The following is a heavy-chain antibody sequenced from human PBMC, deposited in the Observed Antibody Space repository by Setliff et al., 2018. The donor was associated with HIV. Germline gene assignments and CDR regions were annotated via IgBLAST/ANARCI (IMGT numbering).Heavy chain of an antibody. CDR2: IFSSGST. J-gene: IGHJ5*02. CDR1: GGSISSYC. D-gene: IGHD3-10*01. V-gene: IGHV4-4*09. CDR3: ARRIDDSGSFPDKNWFDT. Sequence: PSETLSLTCTVSGGSISSYCWNWIRQSPGRGLEWIGFIFSSGSTKYNPSLQSRVTMSIDTSKNQFSLRLTSVTAADTAVYYCARRIDDSGSFPDKNWFDTWGQGSLVTVS.